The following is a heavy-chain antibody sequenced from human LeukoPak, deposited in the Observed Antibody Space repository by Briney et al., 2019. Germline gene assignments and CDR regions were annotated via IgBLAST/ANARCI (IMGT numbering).Heavy chain of an antibody. D-gene: IGHD3-16*01. CDR1: GFTFSSYE. Sequence: GGSLRLSCTASGFTFSSYEMNWFRQAPGKGLEWVSYISSSGSAVYYADSVKGRFTISRDNAKNSLYLQMNSLRAEDTAVYYCAREPGGDYVDYWGQGTLVTVSS. J-gene: IGHJ4*02. V-gene: IGHV3-48*03. CDR3: AREPGGDYVDY. CDR2: ISSSGSAV.